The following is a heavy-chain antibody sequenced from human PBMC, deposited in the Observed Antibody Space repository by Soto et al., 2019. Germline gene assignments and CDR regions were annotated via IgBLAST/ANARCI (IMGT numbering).Heavy chain of an antibody. CDR1: GYSFTSYW. Sequence: GESLKISCKGSGYSFTSYWISWVRQMPGKGLEWMGRIDPSDSYTNYSPSFQGHVTISADKSISTAYLQWSSLKASDTAMYYCARRMEYYCDSSGYYPGYYYYYGMDVWGQGTTVTVSS. CDR3: ARRMEYYCDSSGYYPGYYYYYGMDV. J-gene: IGHJ6*02. CDR2: IDPSDSYT. V-gene: IGHV5-10-1*01. D-gene: IGHD3-22*01.